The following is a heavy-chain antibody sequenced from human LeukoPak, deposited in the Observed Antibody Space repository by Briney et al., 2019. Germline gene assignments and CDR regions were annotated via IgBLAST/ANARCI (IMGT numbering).Heavy chain of an antibody. CDR1: GYTFTSYG. CDR3: ARPNNWNDGVDY. D-gene: IGHD1-1*01. J-gene: IGHJ4*02. V-gene: IGHV1-18*01. CDR2: IRPYHPNT. Sequence: AVTVSFKASGYTFTSYGIRWVRQARGQGVEGVAWIRPYHPNTNYAQQLPGTVTMTTHTSTSTAYMELRSLRSDDTAVYYCARPNNWNDGVDYWGQGTLVTVSS.